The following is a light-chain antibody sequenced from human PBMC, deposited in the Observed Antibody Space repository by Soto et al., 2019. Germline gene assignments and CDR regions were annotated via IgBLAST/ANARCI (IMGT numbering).Light chain of an antibody. Sequence: EVLMTQSPATLSVSPGERATLSCRASQSVSGKLAWYQQKPGQAPRLLIYDASTRATGIPARFSGSGSGTKFTLTISSLQSEDFAVYYCQQSNNWPWTFGQGTKVEIK. CDR1: QSVSGK. CDR3: QQSNNWPWT. J-gene: IGKJ1*01. CDR2: DAS. V-gene: IGKV3-15*01.